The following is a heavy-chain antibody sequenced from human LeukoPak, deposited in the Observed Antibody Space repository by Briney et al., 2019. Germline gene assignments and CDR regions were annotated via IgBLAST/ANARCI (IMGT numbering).Heavy chain of an antibody. CDR2: ISAYNGNT. D-gene: IGHD1-26*01. CDR1: GYTFINYD. Sequence: ASVKVSCKASGYTFINYDIGWVRQAPGHGLEWMGWISAYNGNTNYAQKLQGRVTMTTDTSTSTAYMELSSLRSEDTAVYYCASYSGSYSLGYWGQGTLVTVSS. J-gene: IGHJ4*02. V-gene: IGHV1-18*01. CDR3: ASYSGSYSLGY.